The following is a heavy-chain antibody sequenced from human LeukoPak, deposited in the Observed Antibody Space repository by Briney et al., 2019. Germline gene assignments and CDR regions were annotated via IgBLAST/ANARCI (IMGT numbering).Heavy chain of an antibody. Sequence: GGSLRLSCAVSGITLSNYGMSWVRQAPGKGLEWVAGISGSGGGTNYADSVKGRFTISRDNSKNTLYLQMNSLRVEDTAVYYCAKGERITMIVVVKSSYFDYWGQGTLVTVSS. CDR2: ISGSGGGT. J-gene: IGHJ4*02. D-gene: IGHD3-22*01. V-gene: IGHV3-23*01. CDR1: GITLSNYG. CDR3: AKGERITMIVVVKSSYFDY.